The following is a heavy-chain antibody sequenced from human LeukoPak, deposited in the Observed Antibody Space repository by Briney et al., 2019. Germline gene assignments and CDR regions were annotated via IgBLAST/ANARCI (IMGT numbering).Heavy chain of an antibody. V-gene: IGHV3-30-3*01. Sequence: SGGSLRLSCTASGFRFSAYAMQWVRQAPGKGLEWVAVISIDGNTQYYADSVRGRFSISRDNSKNTLYLEMSSLRGEDTGIFYCAREEYKYGLGALDVWGQGTTVTVSS. CDR1: GFRFSAYA. D-gene: IGHD5-18*01. CDR3: AREEYKYGLGALDV. CDR2: ISIDGNTQ. J-gene: IGHJ6*02.